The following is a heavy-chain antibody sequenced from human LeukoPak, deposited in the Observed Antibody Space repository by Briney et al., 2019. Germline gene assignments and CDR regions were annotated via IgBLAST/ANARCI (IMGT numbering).Heavy chain of an antibody. V-gene: IGHV1-2*02. D-gene: IGHD7-27*01. CDR1: GYSFIGYY. Sequence: ASVKLFCKASGYSFIGYYVHWVRQAPGQGLEWMGCINPSSGGANYAQKFQGRVTMTRDTSIRTVYMELSRLKSDDTAVYYCAKSNNWGTTYDGVDIWGQGTLVTVAS. CDR3: AKSNNWGTTYDGVDI. J-gene: IGHJ3*02. CDR2: INPSSGGA.